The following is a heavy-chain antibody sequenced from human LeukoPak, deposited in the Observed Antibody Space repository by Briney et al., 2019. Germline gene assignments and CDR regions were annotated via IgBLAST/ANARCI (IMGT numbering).Heavy chain of an antibody. V-gene: IGHV3-11*05. CDR1: GFTFSDYY. J-gene: IGHJ3*02. D-gene: IGHD3-10*01. CDR3: ARVTGYNDAFDI. CDR2: ISSISSYT. Sequence: GGSLRLSCAASGFTFSDYYMSWIRQAPGKGLEWVSYISSISSYTNYADSVKGRFTISRDNAKHSLYLQMNSLRAEDTAVYYCARVTGYNDAFDIWGQGTMVTVSS.